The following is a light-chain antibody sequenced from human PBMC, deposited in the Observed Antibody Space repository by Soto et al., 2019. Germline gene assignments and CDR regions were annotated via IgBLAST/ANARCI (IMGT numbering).Light chain of an antibody. Sequence: EIVMTQSPATLSVSPGERATLSCRASQSVSSKVAWYQQKPGQAPRLLIYGASTRATGIPARFSGSGSGTEFPLTISSLQSEDFAVYYCQQYNNWLWTFGQGTKVEI. J-gene: IGKJ1*01. CDR1: QSVSSK. V-gene: IGKV3-15*01. CDR3: QQYNNWLWT. CDR2: GAS.